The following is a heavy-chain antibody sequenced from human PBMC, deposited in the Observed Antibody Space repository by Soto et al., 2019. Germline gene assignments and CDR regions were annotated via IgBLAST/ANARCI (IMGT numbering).Heavy chain of an antibody. V-gene: IGHV1-2*02. CDR3: ARVAIVGATTDALDI. J-gene: IGHJ3*02. D-gene: IGHD1-26*01. CDR1: GYTFTGYY. Sequence: QVQLVQSGAEVKKPGASVKVSCKASGYTFTGYYMHWVRQAPGQGLEWMGWINPNSGGTNYAQKFQGRVTMTRDTSISTAYMELSRLRSDDTAVYYCARVAIVGATTDALDIWGQGTMVTVSS. CDR2: INPNSGGT.